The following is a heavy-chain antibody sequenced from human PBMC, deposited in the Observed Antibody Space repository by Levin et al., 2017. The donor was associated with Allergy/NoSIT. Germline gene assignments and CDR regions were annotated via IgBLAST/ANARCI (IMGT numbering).Heavy chain of an antibody. D-gene: IGHD3-10*01. CDR2: INHSGST. J-gene: IGHJ4*02. CDR3: ARVRRSSTYYYGSGSDYNVGVFDY. V-gene: IGHV4-34*01. Sequence: SETLSLTCAVYGGSFSGYYWSWIRQPPGKGLEWIGEINHSGSTNYNPSLKSRVTISVDTSKNQFSLKLSSVTAADTAVYYCARVRRSSTYYYGSGSDYNVGVFDYWGQGTLVTVSS. CDR1: GGSFSGYY.